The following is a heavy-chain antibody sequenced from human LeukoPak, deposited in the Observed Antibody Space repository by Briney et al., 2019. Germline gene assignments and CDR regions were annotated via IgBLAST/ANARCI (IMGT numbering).Heavy chain of an antibody. CDR3: ARGFSWYYDSRGYQFDY. Sequence: SETLSLTCAVYGGSFSGYYWSWIRQPPGKGLEWIGEINHSGSTNYNPSLKSRVTISVDTSKNQFSLKLSSVTAADTAVYYCARGFSWYYDSRGYQFDYWGQGTLVTVSS. CDR2: INHSGST. D-gene: IGHD3-22*01. J-gene: IGHJ4*02. CDR1: GGSFSGYY. V-gene: IGHV4-34*01.